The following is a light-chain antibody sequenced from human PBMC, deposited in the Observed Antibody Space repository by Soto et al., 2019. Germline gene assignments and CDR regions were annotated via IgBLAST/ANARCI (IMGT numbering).Light chain of an antibody. J-gene: IGLJ1*01. CDR3: QSYDDSLSVHYV. V-gene: IGLV1-40*01. Sequence: VLTQPPSVSGAPGQRVTISCTGSSSNIGSTYDVQWYQQLPGTAPKLLIHGNTNRPSGVPDRFSGSKSGTSASLAITGLQADDEADYYCQSYDDSLSVHYVFGTGTKVTVL. CDR1: SSNIGSTYD. CDR2: GNT.